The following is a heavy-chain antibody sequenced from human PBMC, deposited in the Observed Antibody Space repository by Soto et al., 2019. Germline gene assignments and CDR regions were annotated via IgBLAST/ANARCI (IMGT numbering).Heavy chain of an antibody. CDR3: ARVLRNIWNYGEAFDI. Sequence: ASVKVSCKTSGYTFSSYTIAWVRQAPGQGLEWMGWINPNSGGTNYAQKFQGWVTMTRDTSISTAYMELSRLRSDDTAVYYCARVLRNIWNYGEAFDIWGQGTMVT. D-gene: IGHD1-7*01. CDR1: GYTFSSYT. CDR2: INPNSGGT. V-gene: IGHV1-2*04. J-gene: IGHJ3*02.